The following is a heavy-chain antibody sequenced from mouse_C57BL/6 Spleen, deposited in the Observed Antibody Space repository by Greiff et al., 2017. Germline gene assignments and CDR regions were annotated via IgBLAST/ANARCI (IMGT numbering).Heavy chain of an antibody. CDR3: ARGPNYYGSSHWYFDV. J-gene: IGHJ1*03. D-gene: IGHD1-1*01. CDR2: INYDGSST. V-gene: IGHV5-16*01. Sequence: DVKLVESEGGLVQPGSSMKLSCTASGFTFSDYYMAWVRQVPEKGLQWVANINYDGSSTYYLDSLKSRFIISRDNAKNILYLQMSSLKSEDTATYYCARGPNYYGSSHWYFDVWGTGTTVTVSS. CDR1: GFTFSDYY.